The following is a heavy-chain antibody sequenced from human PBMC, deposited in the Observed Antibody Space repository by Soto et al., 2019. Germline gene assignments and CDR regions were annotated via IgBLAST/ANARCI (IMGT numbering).Heavy chain of an antibody. CDR3: ARLITNAYSSSGGMDV. CDR1: GYSFTSYW. D-gene: IGHD6-6*01. CDR2: IDPSDSYT. Sequence: GESLKISCKGSGYSFTSYWISWVRQMPGKGLEWMGRIDPSDSYTNYSPSFQGHVTISADKSISTVYLQWSSLKASDTAMYYCARLITNAYSSSGGMDVWGQGTTVTVSS. J-gene: IGHJ6*02. V-gene: IGHV5-10-1*01.